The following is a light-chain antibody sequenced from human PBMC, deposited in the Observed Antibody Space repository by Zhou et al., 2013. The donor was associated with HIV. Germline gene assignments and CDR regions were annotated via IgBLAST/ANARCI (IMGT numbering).Light chain of an antibody. CDR1: QGISNS. CDR2: AAS. V-gene: IGKV1-NL1*01. J-gene: IGKJ5*01. CDR3: QQYYSTPPIT. Sequence: DIQMTQSPPSLSASVGDRVTITCRASQGISNSLAWYQQKPGKAPKLLLYAASRLESGVPSRFSGSGSGTDYTLTISSLQPEDFATYYCQQYYSTPPITFGQGTRLEIK.